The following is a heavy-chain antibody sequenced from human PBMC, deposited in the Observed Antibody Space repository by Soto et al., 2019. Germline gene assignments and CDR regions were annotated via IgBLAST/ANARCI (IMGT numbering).Heavy chain of an antibody. CDR2: ISTAGNTI. CDR3: ARETPWLAPFDY. CDR1: GFTFGDYA. D-gene: IGHD6-19*01. J-gene: IGHJ4*02. Sequence: GGSLRLSCAASGFTFGDYAMNWVRQAPGKGLQWVAYISTAGNTIYYADSVEGRFTISRDNAKNSLFLQMNSLRDEDTAVYYCARETPWLAPFDYWGQGTLVTVSS. V-gene: IGHV3-48*03.